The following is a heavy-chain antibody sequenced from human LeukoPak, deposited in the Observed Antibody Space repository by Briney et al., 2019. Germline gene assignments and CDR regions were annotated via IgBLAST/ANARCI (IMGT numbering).Heavy chain of an antibody. V-gene: IGHV3-33*01. CDR1: GFTFSSYG. J-gene: IGHJ4*02. CDR2: IWYDGSNK. Sequence: PGGSLRLSCAASGFTFSSYGMHWVRQAPGEGLEWVAVIWYDGSNKYYADSVKGRFTISRDNSKNTLYLQMNSLRAEDTAVYYCARDSSVAAGFDYWGQGTLVTVSS. CDR3: ARDSSVAAGFDY. D-gene: IGHD6-13*01.